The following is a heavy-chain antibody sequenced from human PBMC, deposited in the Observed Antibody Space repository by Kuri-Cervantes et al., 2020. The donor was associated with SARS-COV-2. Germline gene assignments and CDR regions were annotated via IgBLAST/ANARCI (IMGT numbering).Heavy chain of an antibody. Sequence: ESLKISCAVFGGSFSGTYWSWIRQPLGKGLEWIGEINDSGITNYNPSLKSRVTISVDTSKKQFSLKLSSVTAADTAVYYCARGGSSSTWLLHKYYYAMDVWGQGTTVTVSS. CDR3: ARGGSSSTWLLHKYYYAMDV. CDR2: INDSGIT. J-gene: IGHJ6*02. D-gene: IGHD6-13*01. CDR1: GGSFSGTY. V-gene: IGHV4-34*01.